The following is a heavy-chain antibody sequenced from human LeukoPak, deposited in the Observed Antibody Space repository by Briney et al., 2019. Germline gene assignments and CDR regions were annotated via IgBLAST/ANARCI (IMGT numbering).Heavy chain of an antibody. CDR3: ARHLSDRSTVAGEFDY. Sequence: SETLSLTCTVSGGSLNNNYWSWVRQPPGKGLEWIGFISYSGTTKYNPSLESRVTTSVAASSAHFSLKVNSVPAADTAVDFCARHLSDRSTVAGEFDYWGQGTLVTVSS. CDR1: GGSLNNNY. V-gene: IGHV4-59*08. D-gene: IGHD6-19*01. J-gene: IGHJ4*02. CDR2: ISYSGTT.